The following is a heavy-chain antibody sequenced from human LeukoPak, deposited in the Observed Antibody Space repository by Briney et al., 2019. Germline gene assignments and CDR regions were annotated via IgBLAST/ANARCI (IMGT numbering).Heavy chain of an antibody. CDR1: GFTFSSYS. CDR2: ISSSSSYI. V-gene: IGHV3-21*01. Sequence: GGSLRLSCAASGFTFSSYSMNWVRGAPGKGLEWVSSISSSSSYIYYEESVMGRFTITRDNAKNSLYLQMNSLRAEDTAVYYCARDEDVLMVYAIESYFDYWGQGTLVTVSS. CDR3: ARDEDVLMVYAIESYFDY. J-gene: IGHJ4*02. D-gene: IGHD2-8*01.